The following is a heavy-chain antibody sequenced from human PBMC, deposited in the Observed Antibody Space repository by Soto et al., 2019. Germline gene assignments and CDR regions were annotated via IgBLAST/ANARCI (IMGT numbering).Heavy chain of an antibody. J-gene: IGHJ6*02. CDR1: GYTFTSYG. CDR3: ARDNRYLDWSVSDYGMDV. V-gene: IGHV1-18*04. Sequence: ASVKVSCKASGYTFTSYGISWVRQAPGQGLEWMGWISAYNGNTNYAQKLQGRVTMTTDTSTSTAYMELRSLRSDDTAVYYCARDNRYLDWSVSDYGMDVWGQGTTVTVSS. D-gene: IGHD3-9*01. CDR2: ISAYNGNT.